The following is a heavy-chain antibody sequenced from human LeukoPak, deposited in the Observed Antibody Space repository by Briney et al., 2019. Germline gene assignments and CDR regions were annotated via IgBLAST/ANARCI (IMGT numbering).Heavy chain of an antibody. V-gene: IGHV4-59*01. CDR1: GGSISSYY. CDR2: IYYSGST. J-gene: IGHJ4*02. CDR3: ARLGTYYYGSGRYYFDY. Sequence: PSETLSLTCTASGGSISSYYWSWIRQPPGKGLEWIGYIYYSGSTNYNPSLKSRVTISVDTSKNQFSLKLSSVTAADTAVYYCARLGTYYYGSGRYYFDYWGQGTLVTVSS. D-gene: IGHD3-10*01.